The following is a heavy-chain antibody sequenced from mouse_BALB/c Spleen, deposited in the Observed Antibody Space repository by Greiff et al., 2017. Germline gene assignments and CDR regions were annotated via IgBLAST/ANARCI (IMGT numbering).Heavy chain of an antibody. V-gene: IGHV1-14*01. D-gene: IGHD2-4*01. CDR2: INPYNDGT. CDR3: ARAGDYDDGLYYFDY. Sequence: EVKVVESGPELVKPGASVKMSCKASGYTFTSYVMHWVKQKPGQGLEWIGYINPYNDGTKYNEKFKGKATLTSDKSSSTAYMELSSLTSEDSAVYYCARAGDYDDGLYYFDYWGQGTTLTVSS. J-gene: IGHJ2*01. CDR1: GYTFTSYV.